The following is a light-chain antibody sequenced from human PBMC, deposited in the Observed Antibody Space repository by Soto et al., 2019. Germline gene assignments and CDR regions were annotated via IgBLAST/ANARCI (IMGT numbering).Light chain of an antibody. V-gene: IGKV1-17*03. CDR3: LQHKSYPLT. CDR2: DAS. CDR1: QDISNY. J-gene: IGKJ4*01. Sequence: IQMTQSHSAMSASVGDRFTITCRASQDISNYLAWFQQKPGKVPKRLIYDASSLQSGVPARFSGSGSGIEFTLTISSLQPEDFATYYCLQHKSYPLTFGGGTKVDIK.